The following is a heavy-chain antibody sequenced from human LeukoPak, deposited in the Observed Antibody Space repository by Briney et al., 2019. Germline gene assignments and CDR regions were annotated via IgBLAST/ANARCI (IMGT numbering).Heavy chain of an antibody. CDR1: GYTFTGYY. CDR3: ARYHSISGHYYFDY. CDR2: INPNSGGT. D-gene: IGHD3-22*01. Sequence: GASVKVSCKASGYTFTGYYMHWVRQAPGQGLEWMGWINPNSGGTNYAQKFQGRVTMTRDTSISTAYMELSRLRSDDTAVYYCARYHSISGHYYFDYWGQGTLVTVSS. J-gene: IGHJ4*02. V-gene: IGHV1-2*02.